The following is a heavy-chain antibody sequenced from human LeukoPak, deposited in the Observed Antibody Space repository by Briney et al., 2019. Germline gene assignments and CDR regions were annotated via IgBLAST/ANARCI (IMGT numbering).Heavy chain of an antibody. Sequence: SETLSLTCTVSGGSISSYYWSWIRQPPGKGLEWIGYIYYSGSTNYNPSLKSRVTISVDTSKNQFSLKLSSVTAADTAVYYCARGYCSGGSCSRSYWYFDLWGRGTLVTVSS. J-gene: IGHJ2*01. CDR2: IYYSGST. CDR3: ARGYCSGGSCSRSYWYFDL. V-gene: IGHV4-59*01. D-gene: IGHD2-15*01. CDR1: GGSISSYY.